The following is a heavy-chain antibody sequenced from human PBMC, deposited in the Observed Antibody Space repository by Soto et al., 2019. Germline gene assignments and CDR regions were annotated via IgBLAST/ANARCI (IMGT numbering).Heavy chain of an antibody. V-gene: IGHV4-59*01. CDR2: IYYSGST. Sequence: SETLSLTCTVSGGSISSYYWSWIRQPPGKGLEWIGYIYYSGSTNYNPSLKSRVTISVDTSKNQFSLKLSSVTAADTAVYYCARVIGPYYDFWSGYGMDVWGQGTTVTV. D-gene: IGHD3-3*01. J-gene: IGHJ6*02. CDR3: ARVIGPYYDFWSGYGMDV. CDR1: GGSISSYY.